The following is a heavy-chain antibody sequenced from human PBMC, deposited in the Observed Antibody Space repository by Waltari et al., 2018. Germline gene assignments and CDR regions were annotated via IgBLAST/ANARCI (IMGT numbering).Heavy chain of an antibody. CDR2: ISYDRRNK. CDR3: ARDEMATIKF. V-gene: IGHV3-30*04. J-gene: IGHJ3*01. D-gene: IGHD5-12*01. CDR1: GVTFSSYA. Sequence: QVQLVESGGGVVQPGRSLRLSCAASGVTFSSYAMHWVRRAPGKGLGWLSVISYDRRNKYYASSVKSRFTISRDNSKNTLYLQMNSLSAEHLTVYYNARDEMATIKFWGQGTMVNVSS.